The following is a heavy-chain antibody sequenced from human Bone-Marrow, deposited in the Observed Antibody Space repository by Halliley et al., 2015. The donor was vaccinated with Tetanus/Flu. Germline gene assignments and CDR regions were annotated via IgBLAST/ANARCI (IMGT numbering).Heavy chain of an antibody. CDR1: GFIFSAYA. V-gene: IGHV3-23*01. J-gene: IGHJ6*02. D-gene: IGHD3-22*01. CDR3: AKAFERYFYDSSGKDSYLYYGMDV. CDR2: ISGSGLRT. Sequence: SLRLSCAASGFIFSAYAMSFVRQAPGKGLEWVSSISGSGLRTFYAASVEGRFSISRDNSRNTVFLQMNGLRAEDTAVYYCAKAFERYFYDSSGKDSYLYYGMDVWGPGTTVTVSS.